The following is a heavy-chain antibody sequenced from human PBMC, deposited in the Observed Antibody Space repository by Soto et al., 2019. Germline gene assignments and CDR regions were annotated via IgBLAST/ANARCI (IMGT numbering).Heavy chain of an antibody. CDR1: GDSVGSASYY. V-gene: IGHV4-61*03. Sequence: SETLSLTCTVSGDSVGSASYYWTWIRQPPGEGLEWIGYISATGSTNYNPSLKSRLTISVDTSKNHFSLRLSFMTAADTAVYYCARDIRGYSRAFDYWGQGTLVTVSS. D-gene: IGHD5-18*01. CDR2: ISATGST. J-gene: IGHJ4*02. CDR3: ARDIRGYSRAFDY.